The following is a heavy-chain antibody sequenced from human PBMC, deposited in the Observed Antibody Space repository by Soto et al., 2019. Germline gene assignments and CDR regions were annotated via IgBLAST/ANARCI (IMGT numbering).Heavy chain of an antibody. V-gene: IGHV4-34*01. CDR3: ARGLEFCSGGSCSNPEYFQH. D-gene: IGHD2-15*01. CDR1: GGSFSGYY. CDR2: INHSGST. Sequence: PSETLSLTCAVYGGSFSGYYWSWIRQPPGKGLEWIGEINHSGSTNYNPSLKSRVTISVDTSKNQFSLKLSSVTAADTAVYYCARGLEFCSGGSCSNPEYFQHWGQGTLVTVSS. J-gene: IGHJ1*01.